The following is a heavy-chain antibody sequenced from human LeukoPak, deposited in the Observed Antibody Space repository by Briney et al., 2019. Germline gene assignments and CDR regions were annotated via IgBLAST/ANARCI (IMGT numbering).Heavy chain of an antibody. J-gene: IGHJ4*02. Sequence: TPSETLSLTCTVSGGSISSYYWSWIREPPGKGLEWIGYIFYSGVTNYNPSLKSRVTISVDTSKNQFSLKLSSVTAADTAVYYCARGAAAGDYWGQGTLVTVSS. D-gene: IGHD6-13*01. V-gene: IGHV4-59*01. CDR3: ARGAAAGDY. CDR1: GGSISSYY. CDR2: IFYSGVT.